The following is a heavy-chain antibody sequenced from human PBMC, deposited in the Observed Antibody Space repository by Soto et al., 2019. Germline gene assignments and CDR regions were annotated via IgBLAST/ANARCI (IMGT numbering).Heavy chain of an antibody. Sequence: PSETLSLTCTVSGGSISSDDYYWSWIRQPPGKGLEWIGCIYYSGTTYYNPSLKSRVSISVDTSKNQFSLKLSSVTAADTAVYYCARPLTPLRGTDAFDIWGQGTMVTVSS. CDR3: ARPLTPLRGTDAFDI. D-gene: IGHD1-1*01. CDR2: IYYSGTT. CDR1: GGSISSDDYY. J-gene: IGHJ3*02. V-gene: IGHV4-30-4*01.